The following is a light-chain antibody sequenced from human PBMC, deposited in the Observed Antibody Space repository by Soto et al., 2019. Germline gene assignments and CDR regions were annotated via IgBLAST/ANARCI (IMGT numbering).Light chain of an antibody. CDR1: SSDVGGYNY. CDR2: DVS. V-gene: IGLV2-14*01. CDR3: SSYTSSSTLGV. Sequence: QSVLTQPASVSGSPGQSITISCTGTSSDVGGYNYVSWYQQHPGKAPKLMIYDVSNRPSGVSNRFSGSKSGNTASLPISGLQAEDEADYYCSSYTSSSTLGVFGGGTQLTVL. J-gene: IGLJ3*02.